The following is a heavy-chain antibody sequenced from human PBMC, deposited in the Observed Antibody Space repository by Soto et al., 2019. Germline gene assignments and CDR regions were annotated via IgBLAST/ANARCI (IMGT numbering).Heavy chain of an antibody. J-gene: IGHJ4*02. CDR3: AKIRDYYDSSGYPPYFFDY. D-gene: IGHD3-22*01. CDR1: GFTFTTAW. Sequence: PGGSLRLSCAASGFTFTTAWINWVRQPPGKGLEWVSAITGSGGSTYYADSVKGRFTMSRDDPKNTLYLQMNSLRAEDTAVYYCAKIRDYYDSSGYPPYFFDYWGQGTLVTVSS. CDR2: ITGSGGST. V-gene: IGHV3-23*01.